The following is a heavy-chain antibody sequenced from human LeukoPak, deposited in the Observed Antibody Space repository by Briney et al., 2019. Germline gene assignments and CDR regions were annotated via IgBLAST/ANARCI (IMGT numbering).Heavy chain of an antibody. CDR2: INSDGSIT. D-gene: IGHD3-3*01. CDR3: ARGATNDFWSGYGWFDP. V-gene: IGHV3-74*01. Sequence: PGGSLRLSCAASGFTFTTYWMHWVRQAPGKGLVWVSHINSDGSITSYADSVKGRFTISRDNSKKTVYLQMNSLRGEDTAVYSCARGATNDFWSGYGWFDPWGQGTLVTVSS. CDR1: GFTFTTYW. J-gene: IGHJ5*02.